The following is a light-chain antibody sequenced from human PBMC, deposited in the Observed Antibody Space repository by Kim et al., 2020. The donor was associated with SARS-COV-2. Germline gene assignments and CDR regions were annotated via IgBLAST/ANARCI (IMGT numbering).Light chain of an antibody. CDR3: QSFDSSLNGRV. CDR1: WSNLGARYD. CDR2: GDN. J-gene: IGLJ3*02. V-gene: IGLV1-40*01. Sequence: QRVTIFCTGSWSNLGARYDVQWYQQFPGTVPQLLIYGDNHRPSGVPDRFSASKSDTSASLAIAGLQTEDEAHYFCQSFDSSLNGRVFGGGTQLTVL.